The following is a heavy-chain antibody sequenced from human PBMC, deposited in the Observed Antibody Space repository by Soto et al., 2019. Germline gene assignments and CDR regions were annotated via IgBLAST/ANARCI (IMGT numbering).Heavy chain of an antibody. CDR2: ISPMVGMA. Sequence: QVQLVQSGAEEKKPGSSVRVSCKAPGGTFSSYGISWVRQAPGQGLEWMGGISPMVGMANYAERFQGRVTNNGDESTRPTHMELRSLTSEDTGTYYCAKEGYNSGRDPLDIWGQGTMVTVSS. D-gene: IGHD6-19*01. V-gene: IGHV1-69*01. CDR1: GGTFSSYG. J-gene: IGHJ3*02. CDR3: AKEGYNSGRDPLDI.